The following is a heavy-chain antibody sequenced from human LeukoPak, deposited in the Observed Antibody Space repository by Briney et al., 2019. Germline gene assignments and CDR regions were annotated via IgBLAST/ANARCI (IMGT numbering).Heavy chain of an antibody. D-gene: IGHD2-15*01. CDR1: GFTFNNYA. Sequence: GGSLRPSCAASGFTFNNYAMSWVRQAPGRGLEWVSAISTSGDSTYSADSVMGRFTISRDNSKNTLHLQMNSLRPEDTAVYHCARQLGYCSDGSCYFDYWGQGTLVTVSS. J-gene: IGHJ4*02. V-gene: IGHV3-23*01. CDR2: ISTSGDST. CDR3: ARQLGYCSDGSCYFDY.